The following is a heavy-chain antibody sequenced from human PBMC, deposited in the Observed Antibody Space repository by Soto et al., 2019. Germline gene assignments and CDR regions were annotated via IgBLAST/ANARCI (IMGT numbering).Heavy chain of an antibody. CDR1: GASIRYGGFS. D-gene: IGHD5-12*01. Sequence: PSETLSLTCTVSGASIRYGGFSWSWIRQSPGKGLEWIGYISHLESTYFHPSFKSRLTMSIDRTRNQFSLKLSSVTAADMAVYYCARGGGYDPFDYWGQGVLVTVS. V-gene: IGHV4-30-2*06. CDR2: ISHLEST. CDR3: ARGGGYDPFDY. J-gene: IGHJ4*02.